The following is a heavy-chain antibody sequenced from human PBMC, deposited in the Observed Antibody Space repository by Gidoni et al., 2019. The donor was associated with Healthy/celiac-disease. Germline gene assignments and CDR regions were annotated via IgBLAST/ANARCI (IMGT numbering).Heavy chain of an antibody. Sequence: QVQLQESGPGLVKPSQTLSRTCTVSGGAISSGDYYWSWIRQPPGKGLEWIGYISYSGRTYYNPSLKSRVTISVDTSKNQFSLKLSSVTAADTAVYYCARGGLTVTTHYYYGMDVWGQGTTVTVSS. D-gene: IGHD4-17*01. J-gene: IGHJ6*02. CDR2: ISYSGRT. CDR3: ARGGLTVTTHYYYGMDV. CDR1: GGAISSGDYY. V-gene: IGHV4-30-4*01.